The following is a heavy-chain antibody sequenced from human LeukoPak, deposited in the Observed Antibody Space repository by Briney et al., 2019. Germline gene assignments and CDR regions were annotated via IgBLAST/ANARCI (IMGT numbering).Heavy chain of an antibody. V-gene: IGHV3-23*01. D-gene: IGHD4-11*01. Sequence: GGSLRLSCATSGFTFSTYAMSWVRQAPGKGLEWVSAIGGSGGSSYYTDSVKGRFTISRDNSKNTLYLQMNSLRVDDTAVYFCAKERQSNGYFDYWGQGALVTVSS. CDR1: GFTFSTYA. CDR2: IGGSGGSS. CDR3: AKERQSNGYFDY. J-gene: IGHJ4*02.